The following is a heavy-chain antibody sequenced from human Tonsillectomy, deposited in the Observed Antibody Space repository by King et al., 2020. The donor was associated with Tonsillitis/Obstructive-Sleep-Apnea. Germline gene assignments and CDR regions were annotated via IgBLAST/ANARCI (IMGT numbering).Heavy chain of an antibody. V-gene: IGHV3-43*01. CDR1: GFTFDDYT. Sequence: VQLVDSGGVVVQPGGSLRLSCAASGFTFDDYTMHWVRQAPGKGLEWVSLISWDGGSTYYADSVKGRFTISRDNSKNSLYLQMNSLRTEDTALYYCATAPWGAAAMTPEYYYYYYMDVWGKGTTVTVSS. J-gene: IGHJ6*03. D-gene: IGHD2-2*01. CDR2: ISWDGGST. CDR3: ATAPWGAAAMTPEYYYYYYMDV.